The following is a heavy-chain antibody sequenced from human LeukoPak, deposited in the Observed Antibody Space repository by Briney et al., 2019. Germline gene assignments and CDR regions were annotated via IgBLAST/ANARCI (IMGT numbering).Heavy chain of an antibody. Sequence: GGSLGLSCTASGFSFRSYAMHWVRQAPGKGLEYVSAISRSGNTTYYADSVKGRFIVSRDNSKKTLFLQMSDLRPEDTAVYYCATPGSSWGQGSPVIVSS. CDR1: GFSFRSYA. D-gene: IGHD6-13*01. CDR3: ATPGSS. CDR2: ISRSGNTT. J-gene: IGHJ4*02. V-gene: IGHV3-64*02.